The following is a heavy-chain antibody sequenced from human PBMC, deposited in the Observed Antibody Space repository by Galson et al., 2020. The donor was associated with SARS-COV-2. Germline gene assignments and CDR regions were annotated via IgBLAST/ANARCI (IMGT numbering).Heavy chain of an antibody. CDR1: GGSISSHY. Sequence: SETLSLNCTVSGGSISSHYWTWIRQPAGQGLEWIGYIYFSGSTNYNPSLKSRVTISADTSKKQFSLKLSSVTAADTAVYYCARVGGDGSNYLEAIDVWGQGTMVIVSS. D-gene: IGHD3-16*01. J-gene: IGHJ3*01. CDR3: ARVGGDGSNYLEAIDV. V-gene: IGHV4-59*11. CDR2: IYFSGST.